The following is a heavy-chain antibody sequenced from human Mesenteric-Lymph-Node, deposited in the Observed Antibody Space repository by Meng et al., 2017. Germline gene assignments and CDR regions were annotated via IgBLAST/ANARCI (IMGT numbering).Heavy chain of an antibody. V-gene: IGHV4-34*01. CDR2: INHSGST. CDR1: GGSFSGYY. CDR3: ARDPKSGLDY. D-gene: IGHD7-27*01. J-gene: IGHJ4*02. Sequence: SETLSLTCAVYGGSFSGYYWSWIRHPPGKGLEWIGEINHSGSTNYNPSLKSRVTISVDTSKNQFSRKLSSVTAADTAVYHCARDPKSGLDYWGQGTLVTVSS.